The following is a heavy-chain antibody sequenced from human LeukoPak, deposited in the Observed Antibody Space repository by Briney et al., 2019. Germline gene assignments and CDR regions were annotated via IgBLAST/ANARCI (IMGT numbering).Heavy chain of an antibody. V-gene: IGHV6-1*01. J-gene: IGHJ4*02. D-gene: IGHD6-6*01. CDR3: ARAKAAPYPFDY. CDR2: TYYRSKWYN. Sequence: SQTLPLTCAISGDSVSSNSAAWTWIRQSPSRGLEWLGRTYYRSKWYNDYAVSVKSRITINPDTSKNQFSLQLNSVTPEDTAVYYCARAKAAPYPFDYWGQGTLVTVSS. CDR1: GDSVSSNSAA.